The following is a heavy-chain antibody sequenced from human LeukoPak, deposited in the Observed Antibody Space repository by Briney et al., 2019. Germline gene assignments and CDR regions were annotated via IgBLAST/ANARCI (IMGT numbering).Heavy chain of an antibody. Sequence: GGSLRLSCAASGFTFSSYSMNWVRQAPGKGLEWVSYISSSGSTIYYADSVKGRFTISRDNAKNSLYLQMNSLRAEDTAVYYCARRSGSMDIDYWGQGTLVTVSS. CDR1: GFTFSSYS. V-gene: IGHV3-48*04. J-gene: IGHJ4*02. CDR2: ISSSGSTI. D-gene: IGHD2-2*03. CDR3: ARRSGSMDIDY.